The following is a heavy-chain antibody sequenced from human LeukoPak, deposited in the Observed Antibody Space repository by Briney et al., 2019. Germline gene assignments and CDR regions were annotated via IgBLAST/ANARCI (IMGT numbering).Heavy chain of an antibody. J-gene: IGHJ4*02. Sequence: GGSLRLSCAASGFTFSSYEMNWVRQAPGKGLEWVSYISSSGSTIYYADSVKGRFTISRDNAKNSLYLQMNSLRAEDTAVYYCARDRMAGPFDYWGQGTLVTVSS. V-gene: IGHV3-48*03. D-gene: IGHD5-24*01. CDR2: ISSSGSTI. CDR3: ARDRMAGPFDY. CDR1: GFTFSSYE.